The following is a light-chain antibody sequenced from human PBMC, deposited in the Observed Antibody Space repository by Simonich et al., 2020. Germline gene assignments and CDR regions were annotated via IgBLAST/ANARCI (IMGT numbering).Light chain of an antibody. V-gene: IGLV2-14*03. J-gene: IGLJ2*01. CDR1: SSDVGGYNY. CDR3: SSYTSSSTVV. Sequence: QSALTQPASVSGSPGQSITISCTGTSSDVGGYNYVSWDQQHPGKAPKLMIYDVSKRPSGVPDRFSGSKSGNTASLTISGLQAEDEADYYCSSYTSSSTVVFGGGTKLTVL. CDR2: DVS.